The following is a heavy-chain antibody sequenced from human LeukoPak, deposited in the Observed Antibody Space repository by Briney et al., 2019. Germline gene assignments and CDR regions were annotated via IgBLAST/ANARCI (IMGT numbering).Heavy chain of an antibody. CDR2: IWYDGSNK. CDR3: AKSNDCSSTSCYTGGFDY. V-gene: IGHV3-33*06. J-gene: IGHJ4*02. Sequence: GGSLSLSCAASGFTFSSYGMPWVRQAPGKGLEWVAVIWYDGSNKYYADSVKGRFTISRDNSKNTLYLQMNSLRAEDTAVYYCAKSNDCSSTSCYTGGFDYWGQGTLVTVSS. CDR1: GFTFSSYG. D-gene: IGHD2-2*02.